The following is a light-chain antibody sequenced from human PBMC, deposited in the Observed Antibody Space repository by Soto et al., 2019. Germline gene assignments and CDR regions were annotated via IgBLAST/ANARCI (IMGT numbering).Light chain of an antibody. V-gene: IGKV3-11*01. Sequence: EIVLTQCPATLSLSLRERATVSCRASQSVSSYLAWYQQKPGQAPRLLIYDASNRATGIPARSSGSGSGTDFTLTISSLEPEDFAVYYCQQRSNWPGTFGQGTQLEIK. CDR1: QSVSSY. CDR3: QQRSNWPGT. J-gene: IGKJ5*01. CDR2: DAS.